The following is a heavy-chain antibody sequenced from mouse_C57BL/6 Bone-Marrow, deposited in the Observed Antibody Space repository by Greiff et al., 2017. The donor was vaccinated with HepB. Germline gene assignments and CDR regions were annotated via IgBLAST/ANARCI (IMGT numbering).Heavy chain of an antibody. V-gene: IGHV5-12*01. CDR1: GFTFSDYY. Sequence: EVMLVESGGGLVQPGGSLKLSCAASGFTFSDYYMYWVRQTPEKRLEWVAYISNGGGSTYYPDTVKGRFTISRDNAKNTLYLQMSRLKSEDTAMYYWARPGGYFAMDYWGQGTSVTVSS. CDR3: ARPGGYFAMDY. J-gene: IGHJ4*01. CDR2: ISNGGGST.